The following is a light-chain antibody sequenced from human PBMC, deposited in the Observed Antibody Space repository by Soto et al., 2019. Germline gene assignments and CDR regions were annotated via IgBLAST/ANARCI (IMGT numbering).Light chain of an antibody. V-gene: IGLV2-11*01. CDR1: SSDVGGYNY. CDR3: CSYAGSSLDV. CDR2: DVS. J-gene: IGLJ1*01. Sequence: QSALTQPRSVSGSPGQSVTISCTGTSSDVGGYNYVSWYQQHPGKAPKLMIYDVSKRPSGVPDRFSGSKSGNTASLTISGLQAEDEADYYCCSYAGSSLDVCGTGTKLTVL.